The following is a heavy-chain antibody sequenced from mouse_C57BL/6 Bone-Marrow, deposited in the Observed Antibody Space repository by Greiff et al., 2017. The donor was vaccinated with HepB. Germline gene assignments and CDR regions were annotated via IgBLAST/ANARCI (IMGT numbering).Heavy chain of an antibody. CDR3: ARWDGSSWDYAMDY. CDR2: IDPNSGGT. Sequence: QVHVKQPGAELVKPGASVKLSCRASGYTFTSYWMHWVKQRPGRGLEWIGRIDPNSGGTKYNEKFKSKATLTVDKPSSTAYMQLSSLTSEDSAVYYCARWDGSSWDYAMDYWGQGTSVTVSS. J-gene: IGHJ4*01. V-gene: IGHV1-72*01. D-gene: IGHD1-1*01. CDR1: GYTFTSYW.